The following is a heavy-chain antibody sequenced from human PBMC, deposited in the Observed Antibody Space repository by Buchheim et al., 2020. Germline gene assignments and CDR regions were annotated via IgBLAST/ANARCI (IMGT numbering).Heavy chain of an antibody. D-gene: IGHD3-22*01. CDR2: ISYDGSNK. CDR1: GFTFSSYA. J-gene: IGHJ4*02. V-gene: IGHV3-30*04. CDR3: AREGYYYDSSGYYSYYFDY. Sequence: QVQLVESGGGVVQPGRSLRLSCAASGFTFSSYAMHWVRQAPGKGLEWVAVISYDGSNKYYADSVKGRFTISRDNSKNTLYLQMNSLRAEDTAVYYCAREGYYYDSSGYYSYYFDYWGQGTL.